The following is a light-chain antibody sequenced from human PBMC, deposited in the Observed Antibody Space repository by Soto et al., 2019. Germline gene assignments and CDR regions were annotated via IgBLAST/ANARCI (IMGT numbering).Light chain of an antibody. V-gene: IGLV2-14*01. CDR2: DVN. CDR1: SSDVGGYDF. CDR3: SSYTSSHTRV. J-gene: IGLJ1*01. Sequence: SALAQPASVSGSPGQTITISCTGTSSDVGGYDFVSWSQHRPGKAPKLIIYDVNNRPSGLSNRFSGSKSGNTASLPISGLQTEDEADYYCSSYTSSHTRVFGTGTKVTVL.